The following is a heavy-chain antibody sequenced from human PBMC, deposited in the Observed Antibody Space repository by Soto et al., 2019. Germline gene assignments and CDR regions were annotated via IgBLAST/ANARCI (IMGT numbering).Heavy chain of an antibody. D-gene: IGHD6-13*01. CDR2: IIPIFGTA. CDR1: GGTFSSYA. Sequence: SVKVSCKASGGTFSSYALSWVRQATGQGLEWMGGIIPIFGTANYAQKFQGRVTITADESTSTAYMELSSLRSEDTAVYYCARGRVAAAGTLPVYWGQGTLVTVSS. CDR3: ARGRVAAAGTLPVY. J-gene: IGHJ4*02. V-gene: IGHV1-69*13.